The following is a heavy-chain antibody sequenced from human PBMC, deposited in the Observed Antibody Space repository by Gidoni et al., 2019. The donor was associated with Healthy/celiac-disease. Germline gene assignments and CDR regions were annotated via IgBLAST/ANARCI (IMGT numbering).Heavy chain of an antibody. V-gene: IGHV3-30*04. Sequence: QVQLVESGGGVVQPGRSLRLTCAASGFPFSSYARHWVRQAPGKGLEWVAVISYDGSNKYYADSVKGRFTISRENAKNTLYLQMNSLRAEDTAVYYCARERGSSGWFTPIEAFDIWGQGTMVTVSS. D-gene: IGHD6-19*01. CDR1: GFPFSSYA. CDR2: ISYDGSNK. CDR3: ARERGSSGWFTPIEAFDI. J-gene: IGHJ3*02.